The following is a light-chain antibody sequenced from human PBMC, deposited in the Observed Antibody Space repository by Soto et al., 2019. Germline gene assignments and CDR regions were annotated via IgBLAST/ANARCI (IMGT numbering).Light chain of an antibody. CDR3: QSYYSSLSGHVV. V-gene: IGLV1-40*01. CDR2: GNS. J-gene: IGLJ2*01. Sequence: QSVLTQPPSVSGAPGQRVTISCTGSSSNIGAGYDVHWYQQLPGTAPKLLIYGNSNRPSGVPDRFSGSKSGTSASLANTGLQAEDEADYYCQSYYSSLSGHVVFGGGTKLTVL. CDR1: SSNIGAGYD.